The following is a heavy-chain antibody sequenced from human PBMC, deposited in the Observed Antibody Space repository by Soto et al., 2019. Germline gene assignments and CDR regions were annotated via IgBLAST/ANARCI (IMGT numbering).Heavy chain of an antibody. J-gene: IGHJ4*02. Sequence: PSETLSLTRAVSGGSISSSNWWSWVRQPPGKGLEWIGEIYHSGSTNYNPSLKSRVTISVDKSKNQFSLKLSSVTAADTAVYYCARVKASGVNFDYWGQGTLVTVSS. CDR1: GGSISSSNW. CDR2: IYHSGST. CDR3: ARVKASGVNFDY. V-gene: IGHV4-4*02. D-gene: IGHD3-10*01.